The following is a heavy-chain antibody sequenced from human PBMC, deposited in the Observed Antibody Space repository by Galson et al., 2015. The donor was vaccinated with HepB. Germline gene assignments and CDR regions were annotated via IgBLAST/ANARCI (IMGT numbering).Heavy chain of an antibody. CDR3: TTDLVFAGGGIDNPQVCPY. CDR2: INHSGST. V-gene: IGHV4-34*01. Sequence: SETLSLTCAVYGGSFSGYYWSWIRQPPGRGLEWIGEINHSGSTNYNPSLKSRVTISVDTSKNQFSLKLSSVTAADTAVYYCTTDLVFAGGGIDNPQVCPYWGQGTLVTVSS. D-gene: IGHD1-14*01. CDR1: GGSFSGYY. J-gene: IGHJ4*02.